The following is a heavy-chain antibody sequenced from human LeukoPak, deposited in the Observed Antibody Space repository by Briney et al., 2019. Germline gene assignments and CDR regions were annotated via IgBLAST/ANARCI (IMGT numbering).Heavy chain of an antibody. D-gene: IGHD3-10*01. CDR3: ARRPYGSGSYEFDP. V-gene: IGHV4-59*08. CDR1: GGSISSYY. CDR2: IYYSGNT. Sequence: PSETLSLTCTVSGGSISSYYWSWIRQPPGKGLEWIGYIYYSGNTNYNPSLKSRVTISVDTSKNQFSLKLSSVTAADTAVYYCARRPYGSGSYEFDPWGQGTLVTVSS. J-gene: IGHJ5*02.